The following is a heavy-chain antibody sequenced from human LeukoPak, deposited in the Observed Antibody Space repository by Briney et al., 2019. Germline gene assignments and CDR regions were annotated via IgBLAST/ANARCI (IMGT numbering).Heavy chain of an antibody. V-gene: IGHV5-51*01. CDR2: IYPGDSDT. CDR1: GDNFISYW. CDR3: ARQGWSQHVGYAFDI. Sequence: GESLKISCKGFGDNFISYWIGWVRQMPGKGLEWMGIIYPGDSDTRYSPSFQGQVTISADKSICTAYLQWSSLKASDTAMYYCARQGWSQHVGYAFDIWGQGTMVTVFS. J-gene: IGHJ3*02. D-gene: IGHD3-3*01.